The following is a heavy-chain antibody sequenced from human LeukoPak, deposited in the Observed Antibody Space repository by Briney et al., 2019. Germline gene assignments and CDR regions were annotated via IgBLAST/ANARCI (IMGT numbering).Heavy chain of an antibody. V-gene: IGHV3-64*01. CDR3: AGRYFDYGIDV. D-gene: IGHD3-9*01. CDR1: GFTFSSYA. J-gene: IGHJ6*02. CDR2: ISSNGGST. Sequence: GGSLRLSCAASGFTFSSYAMHWVRQAPGKGLEYVSAISSNGGSTYYANSVKGRFTISRDNSKKTLYLQMGSLRAEDMAVYYCAGRYFDYGIDVWGQGTTVTVSS.